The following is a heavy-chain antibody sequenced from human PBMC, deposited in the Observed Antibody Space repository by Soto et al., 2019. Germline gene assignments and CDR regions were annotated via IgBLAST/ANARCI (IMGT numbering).Heavy chain of an antibody. CDR3: ARDLICCGMDV. V-gene: IGHV4-59*01. J-gene: IGHJ6*02. CDR1: GGSMRSYY. D-gene: IGHD2-8*01. CDR2: VFYSGNT. Sequence: SETLSLTCNVSGGSMRSYYWTWMRQSPGKGLEWLGNVFYSGNTNLNPSLRDRLRISVDTSKNKFSLMLNSVTAADTAVYYCARDLICCGMDVCGQGTTATVSS.